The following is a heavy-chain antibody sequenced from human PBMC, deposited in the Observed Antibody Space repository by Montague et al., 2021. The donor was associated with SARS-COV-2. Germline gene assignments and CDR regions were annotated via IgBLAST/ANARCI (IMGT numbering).Heavy chain of an antibody. CDR1: GDSVFSKSVA. Sequence: CAISGDSVFSKSVAWNWIRPSPSRGLEWLGRTYYRSKWDSDYAEXVKXRLVITPDTSKNQVSLQLNSVIPEDTAVYFCASSGITLTGLDAFDIWGQGTMVTVSS. CDR2: TYYRSKWDS. D-gene: IGHD3-9*01. J-gene: IGHJ3*02. V-gene: IGHV6-1*01. CDR3: ASSGITLTGLDAFDI.